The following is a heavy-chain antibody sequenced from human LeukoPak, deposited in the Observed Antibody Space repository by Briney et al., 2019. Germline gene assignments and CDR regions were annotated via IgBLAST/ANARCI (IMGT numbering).Heavy chain of an antibody. Sequence: SETLSLTWTVSGGSISSYYWSWIRQPPGKRLEWFGYIYYSGSTNYNPSLKGRVTISVDTSKNQFSLKLSSVTAADTAVYYCARLAYGSGSYYGDNWFDLWGQGTLVTVSS. CDR3: ARLAYGSGSYYGDNWFDL. CDR1: GGSISSYY. V-gene: IGHV4-59*01. CDR2: IYYSGST. J-gene: IGHJ5*02. D-gene: IGHD3-10*01.